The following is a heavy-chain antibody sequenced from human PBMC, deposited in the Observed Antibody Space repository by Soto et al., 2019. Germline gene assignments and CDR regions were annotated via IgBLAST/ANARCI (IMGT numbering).Heavy chain of an antibody. J-gene: IGHJ6*02. Sequence: PGGSLRLSCAASGFTFSSYAMSWVRKAPGEGLEWVSAISGSGGSTYYADSVKGRFTISRDNSKNTLYLQMNSLRAEDTAVYYCAKDLHSNYYYYGMDVWGQGTTVTVSS. CDR3: AKDLHSNYYYYGMDV. CDR2: ISGSGGST. V-gene: IGHV3-23*01. D-gene: IGHD4-4*01. CDR1: GFTFSSYA.